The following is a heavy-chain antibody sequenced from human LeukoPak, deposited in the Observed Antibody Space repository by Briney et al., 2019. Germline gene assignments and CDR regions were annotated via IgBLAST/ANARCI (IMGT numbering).Heavy chain of an antibody. V-gene: IGHV3-43*02. CDR2: ISGDGGST. CDR1: GFTFDDYA. J-gene: IGHJ4*02. D-gene: IGHD3-16*01. CDR3: AKDTRVIIYDYVWGADY. Sequence: GGSLRLSCAASGFTFDDYAMHWVRQAPGKGLEWVSLISGDGGSTYYADSVKGRFTISRDNSKNSLYLQMNSLRTEDTALYYCAKDTRVIIYDYVWGADYWGQGTLVTVSS.